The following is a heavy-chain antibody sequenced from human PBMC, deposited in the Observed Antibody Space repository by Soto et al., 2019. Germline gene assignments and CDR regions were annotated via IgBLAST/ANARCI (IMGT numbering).Heavy chain of an antibody. V-gene: IGHV3-64D*08. J-gene: IGHJ4*02. Sequence: GGSLRLSCSASGFTFSSYAMHWVRQAPGKGLEYVSAISSNGGSTDYADSVKGRFTISRDNSKNTLYLQMSSLRAEDTAVFYCVKDMGYCSSTSCYRYFDFWGQGTLVTVSS. D-gene: IGHD2-2*02. CDR2: ISSNGGST. CDR3: VKDMGYCSSTSCYRYFDF. CDR1: GFTFSSYA.